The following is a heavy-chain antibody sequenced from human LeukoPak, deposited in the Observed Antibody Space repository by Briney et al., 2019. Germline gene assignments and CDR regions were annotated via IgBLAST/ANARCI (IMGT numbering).Heavy chain of an antibody. CDR1: GGSISTYY. Sequence: SETLSLTCTVSGGSISTYYWTWIRQPSVKGLEWIGRIYTSGSTNYNPSLKSRVTMSVDTSKNQFSLKLSSATAADTAVYYCASGDYRGQGYWGQGTLVTVSS. CDR3: ASGDYRGQGY. D-gene: IGHD4-17*01. CDR2: IYTSGST. V-gene: IGHV4-4*07. J-gene: IGHJ4*02.